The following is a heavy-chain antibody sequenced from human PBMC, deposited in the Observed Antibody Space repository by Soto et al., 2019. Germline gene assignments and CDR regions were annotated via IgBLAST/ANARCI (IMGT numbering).Heavy chain of an antibody. CDR1: GFTFSSYG. CDR2: ISYDGSNK. J-gene: IGHJ4*02. CDR3: AKDLVTQGFCFDY. Sequence: GGSLRLSCAASGFTFSSYGMHWVRQAPGKGLEWVAVISYDGSNKYYADSVKGRFTISRDNSKNTLYLQMNSLRAEDTAVYYCAKDLVTQGFCFDYWGQGTLVTVSS. V-gene: IGHV3-30*18. D-gene: IGHD3-16*02.